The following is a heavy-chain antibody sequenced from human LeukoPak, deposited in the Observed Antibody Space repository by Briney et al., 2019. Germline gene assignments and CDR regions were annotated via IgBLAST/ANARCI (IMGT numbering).Heavy chain of an antibody. CDR1: GGSISSYY. J-gene: IGHJ4*02. Sequence: SETLSLTCTVSGGSISSYYWSWLRQPAGKGLEWVGRIYTSGSTKYNPSLKRRVTMSVDTSKNQFSLKLSSVTAADTAVYYCARDGNSGYTFDYWGQGTLVTVPS. CDR2: IYTSGST. D-gene: IGHD5-12*01. CDR3: ARDGNSGYTFDY. V-gene: IGHV4-4*07.